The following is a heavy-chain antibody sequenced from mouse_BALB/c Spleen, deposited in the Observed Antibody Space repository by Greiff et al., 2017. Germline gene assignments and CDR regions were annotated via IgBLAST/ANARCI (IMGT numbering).Heavy chain of an antibody. V-gene: IGHV5-6*01. J-gene: IGHJ3*01. D-gene: IGHD2-3*01. Sequence: EVKLVESGGDLVKPGGSLKLSCAASGFTFSSYGMSWVRQTPDKRLEWVATISSGGSYTYYPDSVKGRFTISRDNAKNTLYLQMSSLKSEDIAMYYCAREDGYYWFAYWGQGTLVTVSA. CDR1: GFTFSSYG. CDR3: AREDGYYWFAY. CDR2: ISSGGSYT.